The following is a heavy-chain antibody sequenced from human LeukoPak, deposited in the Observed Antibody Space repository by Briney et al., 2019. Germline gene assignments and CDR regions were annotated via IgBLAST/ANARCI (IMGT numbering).Heavy chain of an antibody. D-gene: IGHD2-8*02. V-gene: IGHV3-43*02. CDR1: GFTFDNYP. CDR2: ISGDGDKT. J-gene: IGHJ3*02. CDR3: VKDIDTVGTNAFDI. Sequence: GGSLRLSCAASGFTFDNYPLHWVRQAPGKGLEWVSVISGDGDKTYYADSVRGRFTISRDNTKNSLFLQMDSLTTEDTAFYYCVKDIDTVGTNAFDIWGQGTMVTVSS.